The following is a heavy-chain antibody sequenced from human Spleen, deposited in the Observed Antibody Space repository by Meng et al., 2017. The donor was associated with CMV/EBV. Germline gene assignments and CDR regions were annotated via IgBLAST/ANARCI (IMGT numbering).Heavy chain of an antibody. CDR2: IKQDGSEK. Sequence: GESLKISCVVPGSTFSSYAMHWVRQAPGKGLEWVANIKQDGSEKYYVDSVKGRFTISRDNAKNSLYLQMNSLRAEDTAVYYCARDIDHRDYWGQGTLVTVSS. J-gene: IGHJ4*02. CDR1: GSTFSSYA. D-gene: IGHD2-15*01. V-gene: IGHV3-7*01. CDR3: ARDIDHRDY.